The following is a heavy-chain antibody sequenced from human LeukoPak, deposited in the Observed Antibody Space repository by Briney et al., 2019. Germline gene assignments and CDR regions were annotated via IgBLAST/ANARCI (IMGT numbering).Heavy chain of an antibody. CDR3: AKIPVVATFDY. J-gene: IGHJ4*02. CDR1: GGSISGYY. Sequence: PSETLSLTCTVSGGSISGYYWSWIRQPPGKGLEWIGFIHYSGITNYNPSLKSRVTISLDMSKNQFSLRLTSVTTADTAVYYCAKIPVVATFDYWGQGTLVTVSS. D-gene: IGHD2-15*01. CDR2: IHYSGIT. V-gene: IGHV4-59*01.